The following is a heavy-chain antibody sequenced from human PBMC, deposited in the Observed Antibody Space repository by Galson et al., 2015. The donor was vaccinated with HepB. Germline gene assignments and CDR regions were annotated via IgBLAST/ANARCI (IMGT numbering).Heavy chain of an antibody. CDR3: AREEAGTYCFDN. D-gene: IGHD6-19*01. Sequence: CAISADSVSNNNAAWNWIRQSPSRGLEWLGRTYYRSMWYTDYAPSVKSRITVNPYTSTNQFSLEVTSVTPDDTAVYFCAREEAGTYCFDNWGQGTLVTVSS. CDR1: ADSVSNNNAA. CDR2: TYYRSMWYT. V-gene: IGHV6-1*01. J-gene: IGHJ4*02.